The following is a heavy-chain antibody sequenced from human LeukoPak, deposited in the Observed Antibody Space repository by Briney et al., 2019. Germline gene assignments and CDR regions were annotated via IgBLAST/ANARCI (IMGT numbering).Heavy chain of an antibody. CDR1: GGSISSYY. CDR2: IYTSGST. V-gene: IGHV4-4*07. Sequence: KPSETLSLTCTVSGGSISSYYWSWIRQPAGKGLEWIGRIYTSGSTNYNPSLKSRVTMSVDTSKNQFSLKLSSVTAADTAVYYCARDMQYYYDSSGPFDYWGQGTLVTVSS. J-gene: IGHJ4*02. CDR3: ARDMQYYYDSSGPFDY. D-gene: IGHD3-22*01.